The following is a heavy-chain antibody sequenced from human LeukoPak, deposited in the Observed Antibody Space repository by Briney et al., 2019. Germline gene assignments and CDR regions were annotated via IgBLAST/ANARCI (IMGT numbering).Heavy chain of an antibody. V-gene: IGHV3-23*01. CDR3: AKPPGLRRLDP. CDR1: GFTFSSYA. Sequence: GGSLRLSCAASGFTFSSYAMNWVRQAPGKGLAWVSGINNSGGSTYYADFVKGRFTISRDNSKNTLYLQMNSLRAEDTAVYYCAKPPGLRRLDPWGQGTPVTVSS. D-gene: IGHD5-12*01. J-gene: IGHJ5*02. CDR2: INNSGGST.